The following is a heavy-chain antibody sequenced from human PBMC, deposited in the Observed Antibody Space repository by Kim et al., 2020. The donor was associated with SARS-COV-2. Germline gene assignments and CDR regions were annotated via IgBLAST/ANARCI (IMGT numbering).Heavy chain of an antibody. CDR2: IIPIFGIA. Sequence: SVKVSCKASGGTFSSYAISWVRQAPGQGLEWMGRIIPIFGIANYAQKFQGRVTITADKSTSTAYMELSSLRSEDTAVYYCAWDLASYKWPGNIVVVPAAPISWGQGTLVTVSS. J-gene: IGHJ5*02. D-gene: IGHD2-2*01. CDR3: AWDLASYKWPGNIVVVPAAPIS. CDR1: GGTFSSYA. V-gene: IGHV1-69*04.